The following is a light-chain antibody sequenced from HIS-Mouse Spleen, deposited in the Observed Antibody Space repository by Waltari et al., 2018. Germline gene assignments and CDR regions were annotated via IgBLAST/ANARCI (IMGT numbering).Light chain of an antibody. J-gene: IGLJ2*01. CDR2: DDS. Sequence: SYVLTPPPSVSVAPGKTARITCGGNNIGRKSGHWYQQKPGQAPVLVVYDDSDRPSGIPERFSGSNSGNTATLTISRVEAGDEADYYCQVWDSSSDHVVFGGGTKLTVL. CDR3: QVWDSSSDHVV. CDR1: NIGRKS. V-gene: IGLV3-21*03.